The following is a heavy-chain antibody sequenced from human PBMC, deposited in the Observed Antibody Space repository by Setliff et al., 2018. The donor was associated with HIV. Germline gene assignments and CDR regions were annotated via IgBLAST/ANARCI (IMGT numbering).Heavy chain of an antibody. Sequence: LRLSCATSGFTFSSFWMSWVRQAPGKGLEWVANIKHDGSEKYYVDSVKGRFTVSRDNAKNSLYLQMNSLRADDTAVYYCARGTGYSGYDSSDAFDIWGQGTMVTVSS. CDR2: IKHDGSEK. V-gene: IGHV3-7*01. CDR1: GFTFSSFW. D-gene: IGHD5-12*01. CDR3: ARGTGYSGYDSSDAFDI. J-gene: IGHJ3*02.